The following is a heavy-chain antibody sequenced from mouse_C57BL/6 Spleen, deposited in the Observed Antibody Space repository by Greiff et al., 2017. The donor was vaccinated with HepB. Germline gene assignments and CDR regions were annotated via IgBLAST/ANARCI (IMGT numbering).Heavy chain of an antibody. V-gene: IGHV1-42*01. CDR2: INPSTGGT. CDR3: ARSYYNGSSPYYFDY. Sequence: VQLQQSGPELVKPGASVKISCKASGYSFTGYYMNWVKQSPEKSLEWIGEINPSTGGTTYNQKFKAKATLTVDKSSSTAYMQLKSLTSEDSAVYYCARSYYNGSSPYYFDYWGQGTTLTVSS. J-gene: IGHJ2*01. CDR1: GYSFTGYY. D-gene: IGHD1-1*01.